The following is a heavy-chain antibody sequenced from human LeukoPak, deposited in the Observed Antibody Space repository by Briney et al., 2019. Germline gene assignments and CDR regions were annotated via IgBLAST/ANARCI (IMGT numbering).Heavy chain of an antibody. J-gene: IGHJ4*02. CDR1: GYTFTDYY. V-gene: IGHV1-2*02. CDR3: ARGRGLLWFGELIKGGFDY. CDR2: INHNSGGT. D-gene: IGHD3-10*01. Sequence: ASVKVSCKASGYTFTDYYMHWVRQAPGQGLEWMGWINHNSGGTNYAQKFQGRVTMTRDTSISTAYMELSRLRSDDTAVYYCARGRGLLWFGELIKGGFDYWGQGTLVTVSS.